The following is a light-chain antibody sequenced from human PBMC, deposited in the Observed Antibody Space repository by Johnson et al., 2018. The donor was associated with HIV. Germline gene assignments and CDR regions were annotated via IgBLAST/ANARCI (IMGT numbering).Light chain of an antibody. CDR2: ENN. V-gene: IGLV1-51*02. J-gene: IGLJ1*01. CDR3: GTWDSSLSAAV. Sequence: QPVLTQPPSVSAAPGQKVTISCSGSSSNIGNNYVSWYQQLPGTAPKLLIYENNKRPSGIPDRFSGSKSGTSATLGITGLQTVDEADYYCGTWDSSLSAAVVGTGTKVTVL. CDR1: SSNIGNNY.